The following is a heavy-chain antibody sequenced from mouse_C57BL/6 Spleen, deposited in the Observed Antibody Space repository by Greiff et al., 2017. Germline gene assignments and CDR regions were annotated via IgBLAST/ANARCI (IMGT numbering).Heavy chain of an antibody. CDR3: AIEEHDYGYGY. Sequence: QVQLQQPGAELVKPGASVKVSCKASGYTFTSYWMHWVKQRPGQGLEWIGRIHPSDSDTNYNQKFKGKATLTVDNSSSTASMQLTGLTSEDSAVYYCAIEEHDYGYGYWGQGTTLTVSS. D-gene: IGHD2-4*01. J-gene: IGHJ2*01. CDR2: IHPSDSDT. CDR1: GYTFTSYW. V-gene: IGHV1-74*01.